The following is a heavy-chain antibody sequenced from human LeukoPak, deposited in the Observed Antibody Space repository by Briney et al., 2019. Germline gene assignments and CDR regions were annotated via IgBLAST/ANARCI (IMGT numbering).Heavy chain of an antibody. CDR1: GYSFTSYW. V-gene: IGHV5-51*01. Sequence: GESLKFSCKGSGYSFTSYWIGWVRQMPGKGLEWMGIIYPGDSDTRYSPSFQGQVTISADKSISTAYLQWSSLKASDTAMYYCARPSPSSYSSSWYRSPDAFDIWGQGTMVTVSS. D-gene: IGHD6-13*01. CDR3: ARPSPSSYSSSWYRSPDAFDI. CDR2: IYPGDSDT. J-gene: IGHJ3*02.